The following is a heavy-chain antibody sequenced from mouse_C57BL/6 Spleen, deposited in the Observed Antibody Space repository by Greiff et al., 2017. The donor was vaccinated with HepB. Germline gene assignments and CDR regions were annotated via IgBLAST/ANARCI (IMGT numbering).Heavy chain of an antibody. D-gene: IGHD1-1*01. CDR2: ISSGGDYI. CDR1: GFTFSSYA. CDR3: TRGLITTSFDY. J-gene: IGHJ2*01. V-gene: IGHV5-9-1*02. Sequence: EVKLMESGEGLVKPGGSLKLSCAASGFTFSSYAMSWVRQTPEKRLEWVAYISSGGDYIYYADTVKGRFTISRDNARNTLYLQMSSLKSEDTAMYYCTRGLITTSFDYWGQGTTLTVSS.